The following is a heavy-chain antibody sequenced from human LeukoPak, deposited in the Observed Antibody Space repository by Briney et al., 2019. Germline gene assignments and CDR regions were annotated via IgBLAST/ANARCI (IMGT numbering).Heavy chain of an antibody. J-gene: IGHJ3*02. CDR3: ARVGTVTLFGAFDI. CDR2: IYYSGST. CDR1: GGSISSYY. Sequence: SETLSLTCTVSGGSISSYYWSWIRQPPGKGLEWIGYIYYSGSTNYNPSLKSRVTISVDTSKNQFSLKLSSVTAADTAVYYCARVGTVTLFGAFDIWGQGTMVTVSS. V-gene: IGHV4-59*08. D-gene: IGHD4-17*01.